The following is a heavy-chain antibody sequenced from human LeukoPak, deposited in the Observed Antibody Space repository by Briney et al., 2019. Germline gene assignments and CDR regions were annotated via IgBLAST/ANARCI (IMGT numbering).Heavy chain of an antibody. V-gene: IGHV5-51*01. J-gene: IGHJ5*02. CDR3: ARRVGYCSSTSCSDYNWFGP. CDR2: IYLSDSDT. D-gene: IGHD2-2*01. Sequence: GESLKISCKGSGYSFTSYWIGWVRQMPGKGLEWMGIIYLSDSDTRYSPSFQGQVTISADKSISTAYLQWSSLKASDTAMYYCARRVGYCSSTSCSDYNWFGPWGQGTLVTVSS. CDR1: GYSFTSYW.